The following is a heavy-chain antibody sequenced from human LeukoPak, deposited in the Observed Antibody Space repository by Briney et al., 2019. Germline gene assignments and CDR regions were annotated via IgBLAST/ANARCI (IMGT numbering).Heavy chain of an antibody. CDR2: ISYDGSNK. CDR3: AKVGGIAAAGKMNWYFDL. J-gene: IGHJ2*01. CDR1: GFTFSSYA. D-gene: IGHD6-13*01. V-gene: IGHV3-30-3*01. Sequence: GGSLRLSCAASGFTFSSYAMHWVRQAPGKGLEWVAVISYDGSNKYYADSVKGRFTISRDNSKNTLYLQMNSLRAEDTAVYYCAKVGGIAAAGKMNWYFDLWGRGTLVTVSS.